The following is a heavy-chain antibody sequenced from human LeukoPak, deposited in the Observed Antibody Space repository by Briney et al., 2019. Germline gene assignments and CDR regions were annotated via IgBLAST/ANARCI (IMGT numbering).Heavy chain of an antibody. D-gene: IGHD4-17*01. CDR3: ARAPSYGDYTFDY. V-gene: IGHV3-53*01. Sequence: GGSLRLSCAASGFTFSDYYMSWVRQAPGKGLEWVSVIYSGGSTYYADSVKGRFTISRDNSKNTLYLQMNSLRAEDTAVYYCARAPSYGDYTFDYWGQGTLVTVSS. J-gene: IGHJ4*02. CDR2: IYSGGST. CDR1: GFTFSDYY.